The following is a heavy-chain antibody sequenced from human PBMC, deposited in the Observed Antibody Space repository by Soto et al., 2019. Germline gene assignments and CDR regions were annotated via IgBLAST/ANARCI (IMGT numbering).Heavy chain of an antibody. CDR3: ARDRGLHGTNNWFDP. D-gene: IGHD1-26*01. V-gene: IGHV1-18*01. CDR2: IRAYNGNT. J-gene: IGHJ5*02. Sequence: QVQLVQSGAEVKKPGASVKVSCKASGYTFTSYGISWVRQAPGQGLEWRGWIRAYNGNTNYAQKLHGRVTMNTDTSTSTAYMELRSLRSDDTAGYYWARDRGLHGTNNWFDPWGQGTLVTVSS. CDR1: GYTFTSYG.